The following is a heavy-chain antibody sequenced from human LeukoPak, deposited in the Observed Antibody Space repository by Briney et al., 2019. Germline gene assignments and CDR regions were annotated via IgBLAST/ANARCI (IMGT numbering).Heavy chain of an antibody. CDR2: INQGGSDK. Sequence: WGSLTLSCAASGFTFSGHWMSWVRQAPGKGLEWVANINQGGSDKYYVDSVKGRFTISRDNANNLLYLQMNSLRGEDTAVYYCTRDRSRAEDDWGQGTLVTVSS. J-gene: IGHJ4*02. V-gene: IGHV3-7*01. D-gene: IGHD1-14*01. CDR1: GFTFSGHW. CDR3: TRDRSRAEDD.